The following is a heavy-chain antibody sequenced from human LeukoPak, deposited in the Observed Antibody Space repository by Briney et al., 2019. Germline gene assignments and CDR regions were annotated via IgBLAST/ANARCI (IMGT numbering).Heavy chain of an antibody. Sequence: SETLSLTCTVSGGSISSYYWSWIRQPAGKGLEWTGRIYTSGSTNYNPSLKSRVTMSVDTSKNQFSLKLSSVTAADTAVYYCAREIGYCSGGSCYHNWFDPWGQGTLVTVSS. J-gene: IGHJ5*02. CDR3: AREIGYCSGGSCYHNWFDP. V-gene: IGHV4-4*07. CDR1: GGSISSYY. CDR2: IYTSGST. D-gene: IGHD2-15*01.